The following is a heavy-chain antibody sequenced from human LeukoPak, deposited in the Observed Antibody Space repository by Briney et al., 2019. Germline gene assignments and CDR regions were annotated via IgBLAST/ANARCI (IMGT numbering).Heavy chain of an antibody. J-gene: IGHJ3*02. CDR2: VNPNNGGT. CDR1: GYTFTGYY. CDR3: AGEDNSSGYRPFDI. Sequence: ASVKVSCKASGYTFTGYYIHWVRQAPGQGLEWMGRVNPNNGGTNYAQKFQGRVTMTRDMSMSTAYMELSRLRSVDTAVYYCAGEDNSSGYRPFDIWGQGTMVTVPS. D-gene: IGHD3-22*01. V-gene: IGHV1-2*06.